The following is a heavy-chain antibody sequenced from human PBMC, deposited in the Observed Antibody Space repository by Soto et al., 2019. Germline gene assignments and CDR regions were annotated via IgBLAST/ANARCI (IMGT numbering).Heavy chain of an antibody. D-gene: IGHD6-13*01. J-gene: IGHJ6*02. Sequence: QVQLVRSGAEVKKPGSSVKVSCKASGGTFSSYTISWVRQAPGQGLEWMGRIIPILGIANYAQKFQGRVTITADKSTSTAYMELSSLRSEDTAVYYCARLLVLDYYYGMDVWGQGTTVTVSS. CDR1: GGTFSSYT. V-gene: IGHV1-69*02. CDR2: IIPILGIA. CDR3: ARLLVLDYYYGMDV.